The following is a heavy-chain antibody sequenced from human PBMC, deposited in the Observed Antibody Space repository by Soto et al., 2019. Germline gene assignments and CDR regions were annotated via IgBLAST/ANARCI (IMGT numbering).Heavy chain of an antibody. J-gene: IGHJ5*02. CDR2: INAGNGNT. Sequence: QVQLVQSGAEVKKPGASVKVSCKASGYTFTSYAMHWVRQAPGQRLEWMGWINAGNGNTKYSQKFQGRVTITRDTSASTAYMELSSLRSEDTAVYYCARDRKKLLLYNWFAPWGQGTLVTVSS. V-gene: IGHV1-3*01. D-gene: IGHD2-15*01. CDR1: GYTFTSYA. CDR3: ARDRKKLLLYNWFAP.